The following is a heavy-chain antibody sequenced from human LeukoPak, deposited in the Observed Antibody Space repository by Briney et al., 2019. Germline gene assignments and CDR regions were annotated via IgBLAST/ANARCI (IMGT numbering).Heavy chain of an antibody. Sequence: GGSLRLSCAASGFTFSSYAMSWVRQAPGKGLERVSVISGSGGTTYYAGSVKGRFTISRDNSKNTLYLQMDSLRAEDAAVYYCAKANYHDSSGHYENLDYWGQGTLVTVSS. CDR1: GFTFSSYA. CDR2: ISGSGGTT. D-gene: IGHD3-22*01. V-gene: IGHV3-23*01. J-gene: IGHJ4*02. CDR3: AKANYHDSSGHYENLDY.